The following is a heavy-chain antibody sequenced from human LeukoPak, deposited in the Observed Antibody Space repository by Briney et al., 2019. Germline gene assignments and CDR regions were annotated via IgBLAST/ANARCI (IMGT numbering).Heavy chain of an antibody. CDR3: ARRDYDYVWGSYHFDY. CDR1: GGSISSSSYY. V-gene: IGHV4-39*01. CDR2: IYYSGST. Sequence: PSETLSLTCTVSGGSISSSSYYWGWIRQPPGKGLEWIGSIYYSGSTYYNPSLKSRVTISVDTSKNQFSLKLSSVTAADTAVYYCARRDYDYVWGSYHFDYWGQGTLVTVSS. J-gene: IGHJ4*02. D-gene: IGHD3-16*02.